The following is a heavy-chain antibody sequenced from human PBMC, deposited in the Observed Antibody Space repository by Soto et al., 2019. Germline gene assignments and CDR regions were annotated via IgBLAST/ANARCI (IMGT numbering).Heavy chain of an antibody. CDR2: FDPEDDEP. J-gene: IGHJ3*02. Sequence: GASVKVSCKVSGNTLTELSVHWVRQAPGKGLDWMGGFDPEDDEPIYAQKFQGRVTMAEDTSTDTAYMELNRLKSEDKAIYYCETMLGLTMLTLDAFDIWGQGTLVTVSS. V-gene: IGHV1-24*01. D-gene: IGHD3-16*01. CDR3: ETMLGLTMLTLDAFDI. CDR1: GNTLTELS.